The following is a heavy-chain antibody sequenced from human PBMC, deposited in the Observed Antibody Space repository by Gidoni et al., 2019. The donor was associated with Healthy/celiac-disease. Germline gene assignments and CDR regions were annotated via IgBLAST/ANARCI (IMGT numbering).Heavy chain of an antibody. V-gene: IGHV1-2*02. J-gene: IGHJ4*02. CDR1: GYTFTGYY. Sequence: QVQLVQSGAEVKKPGASVKVSCKASGYTFTGYYIHWVRQAPGQGLEWMGWINPNSGGTNYAKKFQGRVTMTRDTSISTAYMELSRLRSDETAVYYCAREPSGTYGHYWGQGTLVTVSS. CDR2: INPNSGGT. CDR3: AREPSGTYGHY. D-gene: IGHD1-26*01.